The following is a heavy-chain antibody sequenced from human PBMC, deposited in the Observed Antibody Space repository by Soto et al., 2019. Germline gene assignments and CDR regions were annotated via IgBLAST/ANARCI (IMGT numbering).Heavy chain of an antibody. V-gene: IGHV3-30-3*01. Sequence: GGSLRLSCAAPGFTFSSYAMHWVRQAPGKGLEWVAVISYDGSNKYYADSVKGRFTISRDNSKNTLYLQMNSLRAEDTAVYYCARGSRLNYYDSSGYYYYYYYGMDVWGQGTTVTVSS. J-gene: IGHJ6*02. D-gene: IGHD3-22*01. CDR2: ISYDGSNK. CDR1: GFTFSSYA. CDR3: ARGSRLNYYDSSGYYYYYYYGMDV.